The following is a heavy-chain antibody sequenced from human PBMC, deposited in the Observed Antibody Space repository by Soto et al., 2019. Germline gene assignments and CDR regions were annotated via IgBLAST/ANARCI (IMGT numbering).Heavy chain of an antibody. D-gene: IGHD3-22*01. Sequence: ASVKVSCKASGGTLSSYAISWVRQAPGQGLEWMGGIIPIFGTANYAQKFQGRVTITADESTSTAYMELSSLRSEDTAVYYCARGPLITMIVVAYDYWGQGTLVTVSS. J-gene: IGHJ4*02. CDR3: ARGPLITMIVVAYDY. CDR2: IIPIFGTA. V-gene: IGHV1-69*13. CDR1: GGTLSSYA.